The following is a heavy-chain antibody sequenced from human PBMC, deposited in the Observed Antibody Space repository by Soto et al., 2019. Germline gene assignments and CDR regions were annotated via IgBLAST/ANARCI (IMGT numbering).Heavy chain of an antibody. V-gene: IGHV4-38-2*01. Sequence: SDPLSLTRAVSGSSISSGYYWGWIRQPPGKGLEWIGSIYHSGSTYYNPSLKSRVTISVDTSKNQFSLKLSSVTAADTAVYYWARMRSSGRRDFYGMDVWGQGTTVTVSS. D-gene: IGHD3-10*01. CDR2: IYHSGST. CDR1: GSSISSGYY. CDR3: ARMRSSGRRDFYGMDV. J-gene: IGHJ6*02.